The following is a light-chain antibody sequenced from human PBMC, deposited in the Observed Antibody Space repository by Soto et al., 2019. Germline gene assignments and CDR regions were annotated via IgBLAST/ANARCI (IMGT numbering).Light chain of an antibody. Sequence: QSALTQPAPVSGSPGQSITISCTGTSSDVGSYNFVSWYQQHPGKAPKVMIYEGSKRPSGVSNRFSGSKSGNTASLTISGLQAEDEADYYCCSYAGSSTWVFGTGTKLTVL. J-gene: IGLJ1*01. CDR3: CSYAGSSTWV. CDR2: EGS. V-gene: IGLV2-23*01. CDR1: SSDVGSYNF.